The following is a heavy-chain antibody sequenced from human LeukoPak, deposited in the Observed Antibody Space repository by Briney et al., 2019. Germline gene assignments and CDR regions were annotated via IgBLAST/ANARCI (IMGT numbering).Heavy chain of an antibody. D-gene: IGHD1-26*01. CDR2: IYYSGST. V-gene: IGHV4-31*03. CDR3: ARASLVGATKSPPMTAGRDWFDP. CDR1: GGSISSGGYY. Sequence: PSETLSLTCTVSGGSISSGGYYWSWIRQHPGKGLEWIGYIYYSGSTYYNPSLKSRVTISVDTSKNQFSLKLSSVTAANTAVYYCARASLVGATKSPPMTAGRDWFDPWGQGTLVTVSS. J-gene: IGHJ5*02.